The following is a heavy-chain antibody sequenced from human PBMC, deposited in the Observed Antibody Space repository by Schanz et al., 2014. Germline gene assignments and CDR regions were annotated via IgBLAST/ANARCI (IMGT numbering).Heavy chain of an antibody. Sequence: QVQLVQSGAEVKKPGASVKVSCKASGFTFTGYFIHWVRQAPGQGLEWMGRIYPNSGGTNYAQKFQGRVTMTRDTSSTTAYMELNSLRSDDTAVYYCVRELSGGTFDYWGQGALVTVSS. D-gene: IGHD1-1*01. V-gene: IGHV1-2*06. J-gene: IGHJ4*02. CDR2: IYPNSGGT. CDR1: GFTFTGYF. CDR3: VRELSGGTFDY.